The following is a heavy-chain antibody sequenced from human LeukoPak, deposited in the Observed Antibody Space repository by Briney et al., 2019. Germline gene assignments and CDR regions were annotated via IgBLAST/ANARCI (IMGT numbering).Heavy chain of an antibody. CDR1: GFTFSSYS. CDR2: ISSSSGST. D-gene: IGHD4-17*01. J-gene: IGHJ4*02. CDR3: ARLGGVDY. V-gene: IGHV3-48*01. Sequence: GGSLRLSCAASGFTFSSYSMNWVRQAPGKGLEWISHISSSSGSTYDADSVKGRFTISRDNAKNSLYLQMNSLRAEDTAVYYCARLGGVDYWGQGTLVTVSS.